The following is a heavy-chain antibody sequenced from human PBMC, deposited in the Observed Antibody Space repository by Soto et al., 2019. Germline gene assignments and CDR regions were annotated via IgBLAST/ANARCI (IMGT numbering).Heavy chain of an antibody. J-gene: IGHJ1*01. CDR1: GYRFTVCY. CDR2: INPNSGAT. D-gene: IGHD3-22*01. Sequence: GSGKVWFKASGYRFTVCYIHFVRQAPGQGLEWMAWINPNSGATLYARKFQGGVIVSRYTSISTAFMELSSLSSDDTAAYYCARGPSNSDSSGYYVYWAKGTMVT. CDR3: ARGPSNSDSSGYYVY. V-gene: IGHV1-2*02.